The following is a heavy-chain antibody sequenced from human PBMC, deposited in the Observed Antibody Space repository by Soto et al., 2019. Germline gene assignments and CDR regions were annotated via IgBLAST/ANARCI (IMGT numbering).Heavy chain of an antibody. CDR1: GGSFSGYY. CDR2: INHSGST. D-gene: IGHD6-19*01. J-gene: IGHJ3*02. Sequence: QVQLQQWGAGLLKPSETLSLTCAVYGGSFSGYYWSWIRQPPGKGLEWIGEINHSGSTNYNPSLKSRVTISVDTSKNQISLKLSSVTAADTAVYYCARDKYSSGWGTSAFDIWGQGTMVTVSS. V-gene: IGHV4-34*01. CDR3: ARDKYSSGWGTSAFDI.